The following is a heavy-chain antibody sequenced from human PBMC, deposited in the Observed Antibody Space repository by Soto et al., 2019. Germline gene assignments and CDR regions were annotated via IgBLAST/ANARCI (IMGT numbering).Heavy chain of an antibody. J-gene: IGHJ5*01. CDR3: ARDNHLGYCSGCSCYGLDS. Sequence: QVQLVESGGGVVQPGRSLRLSCAASGFTFSIYGMHWVRQAPGKGLEWVAIAWFDGSIEYYADSVKGRFTISRDNSKNTLYLQMNSLRAEDTAVYYCARDNHLGYCSGCSCYGLDSWGQGTLVTVSS. CDR2: AWFDGSIE. D-gene: IGHD2-15*01. V-gene: IGHV3-33*01. CDR1: GFTFSIYG.